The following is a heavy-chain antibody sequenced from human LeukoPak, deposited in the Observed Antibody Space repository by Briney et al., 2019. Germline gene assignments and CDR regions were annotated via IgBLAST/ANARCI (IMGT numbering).Heavy chain of an antibody. D-gene: IGHD2-21*01. CDR1: GYSFTSYW. CDR2: IYPGDSDT. CDR3: ARKGAYCGGDCYPLDY. V-gene: IGHV5-51*01. J-gene: IGHJ4*02. Sequence: GESLQISCKGSGYSFTSYWIGWVRQMPGKGLEWMGIIYPGDSDTRYSPSFQGQVTISADKSISTAYLQWSSLKASDTAMYYCARKGAYCGGDCYPLDYWGQGTLVTVSS.